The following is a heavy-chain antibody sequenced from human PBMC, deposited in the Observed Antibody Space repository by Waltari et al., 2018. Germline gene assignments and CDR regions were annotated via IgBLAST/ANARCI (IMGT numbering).Heavy chain of an antibody. V-gene: IGHV4-38-2*02. D-gene: IGHD3-3*01. CDR3: ASDSDFWSGFYGRFDN. CDR1: GYSMSSGYY. Sequence: QVQLQESGPGLVKPSETLSLSCTVSGYSMSSGYYWGWIRQPPGKGLEWIGSIYHSGSPYYNPSLKSRVTISVDTSKKQFSLKLTSVTAADTALYYCASDSDFWSGFYGRFDNWGQGTLVTVSS. CDR2: IYHSGSP. J-gene: IGHJ4*02.